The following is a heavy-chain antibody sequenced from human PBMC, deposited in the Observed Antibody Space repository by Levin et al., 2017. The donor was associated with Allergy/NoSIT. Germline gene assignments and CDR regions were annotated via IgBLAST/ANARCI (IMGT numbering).Heavy chain of an antibody. CDR1: GGTFSSYA. Sequence: SVKVSCKASGGTFSSYAISWVRQAPGQGLEWMGGIIPIFGTANYAQKFQGRVTITADKSTSTAYMELSSLRSEDTAVYYCARDRVGDPHMDVWGQGTTVTVSS. V-gene: IGHV1-69*06. CDR3: ARDRVGDPHMDV. CDR2: IIPIFGTA. J-gene: IGHJ6*02. D-gene: IGHD3-10*01.